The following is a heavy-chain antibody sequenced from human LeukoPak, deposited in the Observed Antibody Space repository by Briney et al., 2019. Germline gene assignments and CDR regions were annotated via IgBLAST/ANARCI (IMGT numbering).Heavy chain of an antibody. D-gene: IGHD3-10*01. V-gene: IGHV3-20*04. CDR1: GFTFDDYG. Sequence: PGGSLRLSCAASGFTFDDYGMSWVRQAPGEGLEWVSGINWNGGSTGYADSVKGRFTISRDNAKNSLYLQMNSLRAEDTALYYCARITPYYGSGSYSVLSAFDIWGQGTMVTVSS. J-gene: IGHJ3*02. CDR3: ARITPYYGSGSYSVLSAFDI. CDR2: INWNGGST.